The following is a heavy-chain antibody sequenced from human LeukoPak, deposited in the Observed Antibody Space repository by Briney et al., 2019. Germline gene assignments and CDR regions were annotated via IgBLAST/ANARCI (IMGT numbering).Heavy chain of an antibody. D-gene: IGHD3-10*01. CDR1: GFTFSTYW. CDR2: INSDGSST. J-gene: IGHJ4*02. Sequence: GGSLRLSCAASGFTFSTYWMHWVRQAPGKGLVWVSRINSDGSSTSYADSVTGRFTISRDNAKNTLYLQMNSLRAEDTAVYYCTRNYYGPGAYWGQGTLVTASS. CDR3: TRNYYGPGAY. V-gene: IGHV3-74*01.